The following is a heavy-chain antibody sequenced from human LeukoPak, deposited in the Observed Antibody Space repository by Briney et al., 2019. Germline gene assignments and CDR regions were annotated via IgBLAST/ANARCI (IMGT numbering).Heavy chain of an antibody. CDR3: ARDPGGYSGSYYHTNWFDP. J-gene: IGHJ5*02. CDR2: IYTSGST. V-gene: IGHV4-4*07. Sequence: KPSETLSLTCTVSGGSISNYYWNWIRQPAGKGLEWIGRIYTSGSTNYNPSLKSRVTMSVDTSKNQFSLKLSSVTAADTAVYYCARDPGGYSGSYYHTNWFDPWGQGTLVTVSS. D-gene: IGHD1-26*01. CDR1: GGSISNYY.